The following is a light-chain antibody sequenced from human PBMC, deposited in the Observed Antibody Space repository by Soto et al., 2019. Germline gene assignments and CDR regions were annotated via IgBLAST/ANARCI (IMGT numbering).Light chain of an antibody. CDR2: DAS. CDR3: QQRSNWPLT. V-gene: IGKV3-11*01. CDR1: QSVSSY. Sequence: EIVLTHSPATLSLSPGERATLSCRASQSVSSYLAWYQQKPGQAPRLLLYDASNRATGITARFSGSGSGTDFTLTISSLEPDDCAVYYCQQRSNWPLTFGGGTKVEIK. J-gene: IGKJ4*01.